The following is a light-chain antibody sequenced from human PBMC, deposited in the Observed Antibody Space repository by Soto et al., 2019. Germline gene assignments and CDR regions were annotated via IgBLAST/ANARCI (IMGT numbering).Light chain of an antibody. CDR3: QQYLTTPHT. CDR1: QSIFYNSRNKDF. V-gene: IGKV4-1*01. CDR2: WAS. J-gene: IGKJ2*01. Sequence: DIVMTQSPDSLAVSLGERATINCKSSQSIFYNSRNKDFVAWYQQKPGHPPKLLIYWASTRESGVPDRFSGSGAGTDFTLTISSLQAEDVALYFCQQYLTTPHTFGQGTRLEIK.